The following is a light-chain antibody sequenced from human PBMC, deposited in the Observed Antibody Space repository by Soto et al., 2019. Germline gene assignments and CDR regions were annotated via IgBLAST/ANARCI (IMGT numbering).Light chain of an antibody. Sequence: EIVMTQSPATLSVSPGGRDTLSCRASQSISDTLAWYQQKPGQAPRLLIYGASKRSTGFPARFSGSGSGTDFTLTISSLQSEDFAVYYCQQYNNWPWTFGQGTKVEIK. CDR2: GAS. J-gene: IGKJ1*01. V-gene: IGKV3-15*01. CDR3: QQYNNWPWT. CDR1: QSISDT.